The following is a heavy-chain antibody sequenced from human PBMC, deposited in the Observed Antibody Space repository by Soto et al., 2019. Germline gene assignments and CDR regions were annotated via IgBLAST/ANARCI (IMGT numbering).Heavy chain of an antibody. D-gene: IGHD3-10*01. CDR2: ISAYNGNT. J-gene: IGHJ6*02. CDR1: GYTFTSYG. V-gene: IGHV1-18*01. CDR3: ARDRGVNYYYGMDV. Sequence: GASVNVSCKASGYTFTSYGISWVRQAPGQGLEWMGWISAYNGNTNYAQKLQGRVTMTTDTSTSTAYMELRSLRSDDTAVYYCARDRGVNYYYGMDVWGQGTTVTVSS.